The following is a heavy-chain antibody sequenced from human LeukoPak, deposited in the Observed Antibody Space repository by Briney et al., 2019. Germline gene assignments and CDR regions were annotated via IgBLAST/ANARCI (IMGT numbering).Heavy chain of an antibody. CDR3: ARLYSSSSGADY. J-gene: IGHJ4*02. D-gene: IGHD6-6*01. CDR1: GGSISSYY. CDR2: IYDSGST. V-gene: IGHV4-59*08. Sequence: LETLSLTCTVSGGSISSYYWSWIRQPPGKGLEWIGYIYDSGSTNYNPSLKSRVTISVDTSKNQFSLKLSSVTAADTAVYYCARLYSSSSGADYWGQGTLVTVSS.